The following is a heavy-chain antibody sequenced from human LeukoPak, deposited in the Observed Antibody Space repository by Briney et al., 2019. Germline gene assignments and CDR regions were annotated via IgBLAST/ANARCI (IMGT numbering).Heavy chain of an antibody. CDR2: ISGSGGST. CDR3: ANVQRFHYYYGMDV. J-gene: IGHJ6*02. D-gene: IGHD2/OR15-2a*01. Sequence: PGGSLRLSCAASGFTFSSYAMSWVRQAPGKGLEWVSAISGSGGSTYYADSVKGRFTIFRDNAKKTLFLQMNTLRAEDTAVYYCANVQRFHYYYGMDVWGQGTTVTVSS. V-gene: IGHV3-23*01. CDR1: GFTFSSYA.